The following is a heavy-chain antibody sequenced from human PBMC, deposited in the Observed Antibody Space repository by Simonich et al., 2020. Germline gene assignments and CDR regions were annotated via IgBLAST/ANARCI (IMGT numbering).Heavy chain of an antibody. CDR2: NNPTSAGT. Sequence: QVQLVQSGAEVKKPGASVKVSCKASGYTFTGYYMHWVRQAPGQGLEWMGWNNPTSAGTNYAHKFQGRVTMTRDTSISTAYMELSRLRSDDTAVYYCARGALTGDYYYMDVWGKGTTVTVSS. CDR3: ARGALTGDYYYMDV. V-gene: IGHV1-2*07. J-gene: IGHJ6*03. D-gene: IGHD7-27*01. CDR1: GYTFTGYY.